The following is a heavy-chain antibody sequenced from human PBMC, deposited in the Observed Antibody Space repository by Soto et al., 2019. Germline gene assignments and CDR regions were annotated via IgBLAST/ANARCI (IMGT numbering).Heavy chain of an antibody. J-gene: IGHJ4*02. CDR1: GDSVSSNTAA. D-gene: IGHD2-2*01. CDR3: ARAMADCSSTDCYPFDY. V-gene: IGHV6-1*01. Sequence: SQTLSLTCAISGDSVSSNTAAWNWIRQSPSRGLEWLGRTYYRSKWYNDYAVSVKSRVTINPDTSKNQFSLQLNSVTPEDTAVYYCARAMADCSSTDCYPFDYWGQGTLVAVSS. CDR2: TYYRSKWYN.